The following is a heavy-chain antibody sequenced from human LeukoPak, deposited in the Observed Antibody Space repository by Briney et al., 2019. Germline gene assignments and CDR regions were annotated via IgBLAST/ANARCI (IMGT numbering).Heavy chain of an antibody. Sequence: PSETLSLTCAVSGYSISSGYYWGWIRQPPGKGLEWIGSIYHSGSTYNNPSLKSRVTISVDTSKNQFSLKLSSVTAADTAVYYCARRYGSYSQNLFDYWGQGTLVTVSS. V-gene: IGHV4-38-2*01. CDR2: IYHSGST. D-gene: IGHD3-10*01. CDR1: GYSISSGYY. J-gene: IGHJ4*02. CDR3: ARRYGSYSQNLFDY.